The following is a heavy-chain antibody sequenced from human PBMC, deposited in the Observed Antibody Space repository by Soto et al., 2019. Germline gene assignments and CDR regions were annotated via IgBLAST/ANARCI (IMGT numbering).Heavy chain of an antibody. Sequence: ASVKVSCKASGYTFTSYDINWVRQATGQGLEWMGWMNPNSGNTGYAQKFQGRVTMTRNTSISTAYMELSSLRSEDTAVYYCARGLSLYCSGGSCYSHAFDIWGQGTMVTV. CDR2: MNPNSGNT. CDR1: GYTFTSYD. CDR3: ARGLSLYCSGGSCYSHAFDI. J-gene: IGHJ3*02. V-gene: IGHV1-8*01. D-gene: IGHD2-15*01.